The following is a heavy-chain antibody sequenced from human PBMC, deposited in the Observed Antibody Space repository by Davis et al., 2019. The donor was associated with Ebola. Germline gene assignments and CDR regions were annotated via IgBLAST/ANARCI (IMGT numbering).Heavy chain of an antibody. CDR2: ISAYKGYT. J-gene: IGHJ4*02. CDR1: GGTFSSYA. D-gene: IGHD6-19*01. CDR3: ARDNIQWLAFDY. Sequence: ASVKVSCKASGGTFSSYAITWVRQAPGQGLEWMGWISAYKGYTNYAQKLQGRVTMTTDTSTTTAYMELRNLRSDDTAVYYCARDNIQWLAFDYWGQGTLVTVSS. V-gene: IGHV1-18*01.